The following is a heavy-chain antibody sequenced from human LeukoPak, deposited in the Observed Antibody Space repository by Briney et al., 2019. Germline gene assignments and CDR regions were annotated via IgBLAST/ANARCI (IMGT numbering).Heavy chain of an antibody. CDR1: GYTFTNFG. D-gene: IGHD3/OR15-3a*01. CDR3: ARLDGTYHRAYYYFYYMDV. CDR2: ISAKNGNT. J-gene: IGHJ6*03. V-gene: IGHV1-18*01. Sequence: ASVKVSCKASGYTFTNFGISWGRQAPGEGLEWMWWISAKNGNTNYAQKVQGRVTMTTDTSTSTAYMELRSLRSDDTAVYYCARLDGTYHRAYYYFYYMDVWGEGTTVTVSS.